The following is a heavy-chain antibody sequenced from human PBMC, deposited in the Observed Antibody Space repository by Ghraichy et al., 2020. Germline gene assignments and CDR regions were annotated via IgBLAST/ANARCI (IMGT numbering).Heavy chain of an antibody. Sequence: SQTLSLTCTVSGGSISSSSYYWGWIRQPPGKGLEWIGSIYYSGRTYYNPSLKSRVSISVDTSKNQFSLKLRSVTAADTAVFYCARQDVVTTDIDFWGQGTLVTVSS. J-gene: IGHJ4*02. CDR1: GGSISSSSYY. D-gene: IGHD2-21*02. CDR2: IYYSGRT. CDR3: ARQDVVTTDIDF. V-gene: IGHV4-39*01.